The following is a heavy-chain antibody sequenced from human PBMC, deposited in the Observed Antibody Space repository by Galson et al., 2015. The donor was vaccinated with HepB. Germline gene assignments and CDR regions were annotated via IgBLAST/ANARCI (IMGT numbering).Heavy chain of an antibody. D-gene: IGHD3-22*01. J-gene: IGHJ3*02. Sequence: SLRLSCAASGFTVSSNYMSWVRQAPGKGLEWVSVIYSGGSTYYADSVKGRFTISRDNSKNTLYLQMNSLRAEDTAVYYCARDGEKSSGNRPVAFDIWGQGTMVTVSS. CDR3: ARDGEKSSGNRPVAFDI. V-gene: IGHV3-53*01. CDR1: GFTVSSNY. CDR2: IYSGGST.